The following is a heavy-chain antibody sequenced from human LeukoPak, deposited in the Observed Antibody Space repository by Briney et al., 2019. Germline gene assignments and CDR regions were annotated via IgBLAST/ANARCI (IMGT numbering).Heavy chain of an antibody. Sequence: PGGSLRLSCAASGFTFSSYEMNWVRQAPGKGLEWVSYISSSGSTIYYADSVKGRFTISRDNAKNSLYLQMNSLRAEDTAVHYCARDQLWTFGGVDYFDYWGQGTLVTVSS. CDR1: GFTFSSYE. D-gene: IGHD3-16*01. CDR3: ARDQLWTFGGVDYFDY. V-gene: IGHV3-48*03. CDR2: ISSSGSTI. J-gene: IGHJ4*02.